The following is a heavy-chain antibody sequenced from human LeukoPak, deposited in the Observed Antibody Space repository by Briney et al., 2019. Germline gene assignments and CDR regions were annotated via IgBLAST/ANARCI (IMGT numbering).Heavy chain of an antibody. V-gene: IGHV3-7*01. CDR1: GFTFSSYW. CDR2: IKQDGSEK. Sequence: PGGSLRLSCAASGFTFSSYWMSWVRQAPGKGLEWVANIKQDGSEKYYVDSVKGRFTISRDNAKNSLYLQMNSLRAEDTAVYYCARERCTNGVCSRFDYWGQGTLVTVSS. J-gene: IGHJ4*02. D-gene: IGHD2-8*01. CDR3: ARERCTNGVCSRFDY.